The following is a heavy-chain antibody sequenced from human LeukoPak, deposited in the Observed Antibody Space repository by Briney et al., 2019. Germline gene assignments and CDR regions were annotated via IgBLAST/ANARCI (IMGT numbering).Heavy chain of an antibody. Sequence: PGGSLRLFCAASGFTFSSYSMNWVRQAPGKGLECVSSISSSSSYIYYADSVKGRFTISRDNAKNALYLQMNSLRAEDTAVYYCARDRGVATFSDYWGQGTLVTVSS. CDR1: GFTFSSYS. CDR2: ISSSSSYI. D-gene: IGHD5-12*01. J-gene: IGHJ4*02. V-gene: IGHV3-21*01. CDR3: ARDRGVATFSDY.